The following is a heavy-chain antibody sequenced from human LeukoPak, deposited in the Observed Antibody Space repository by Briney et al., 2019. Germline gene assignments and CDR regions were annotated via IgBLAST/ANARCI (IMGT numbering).Heavy chain of an antibody. CDR2: IYYSGST. CDR3: ARARRGGYNFYYYGMDV. J-gene: IGHJ6*02. CDR1: GGSISSYY. Sequence: PSETLSLTCTVSGGSISSYYWSWIRQPPGKGLEWIGYIYYSGSTNYNPSLKSRVTISVDTSKNQFSLKLSSVTAADTAVYYCARARRGGYNFYYYGMDVWGQGTTVTVSS. V-gene: IGHV4-59*01. D-gene: IGHD5-24*01.